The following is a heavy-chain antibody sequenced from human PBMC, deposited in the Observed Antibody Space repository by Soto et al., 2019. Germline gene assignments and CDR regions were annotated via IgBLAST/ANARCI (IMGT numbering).Heavy chain of an antibody. CDR3: ARKQPRGYSYGYTY. Sequence: QVQLQRWGAGLLKPSETLSLTCAVYGGSFSGYYWSWIRQPPGKGLEWIGEINHSGSTNYNPSLKSRVTISVDTSKNQFSLKLSSVTAADTAVYYCARKQPRGYSYGYTYWGQGTLVTVSS. CDR1: GGSFSGYY. CDR2: INHSGST. D-gene: IGHD5-18*01. J-gene: IGHJ4*02. V-gene: IGHV4-34*01.